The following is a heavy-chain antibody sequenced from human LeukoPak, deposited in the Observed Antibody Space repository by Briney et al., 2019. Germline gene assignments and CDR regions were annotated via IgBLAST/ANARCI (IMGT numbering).Heavy chain of an antibody. Sequence: SVKVSCKASGGTFSSYAISWGRQAPGQGLEWRGRIIPILGIANYAQKFKGRVTITADKSTSTAYMELSSLRSEDTAVYYCARHRINSSGWYYFDYWGQGTLVTVSS. V-gene: IGHV1-69*04. D-gene: IGHD6-19*01. CDR2: IIPILGIA. CDR1: GGTFSSYA. J-gene: IGHJ4*02. CDR3: ARHRINSSGWYYFDY.